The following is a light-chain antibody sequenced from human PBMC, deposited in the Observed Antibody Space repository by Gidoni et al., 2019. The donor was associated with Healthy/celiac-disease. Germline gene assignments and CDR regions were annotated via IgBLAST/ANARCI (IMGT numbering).Light chain of an antibody. J-gene: IGKJ2*01. Sequence: IVMTQSPATLSVSPGERATLSCRASQSVSSNLAWYQQKPVQAPRLLIYCASTSATGIPTRFSGSGSGTEFTLTIRSLQSEDFAVYYCKKYNNWPYTLGQGTKLEIK. V-gene: IGKV3-15*01. CDR2: CAS. CDR1: QSVSSN. CDR3: KKYNNWPYT.